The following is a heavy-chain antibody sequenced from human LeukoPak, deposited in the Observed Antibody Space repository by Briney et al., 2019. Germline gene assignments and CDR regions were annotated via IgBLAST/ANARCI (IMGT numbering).Heavy chain of an antibody. J-gene: IGHJ4*02. CDR1: GFTFSSNG. Sequence: GGSLRLSCVASGFTFSSNGMHWVRQAPGKGLEWVTFIQYDGSKKYYADSVKGRFTISRDNSKNTLYLEMNSLRAEDTAVYYCAREWGLREQWLDYFDYWGQGTLVTVSS. D-gene: IGHD6-19*01. CDR2: IQYDGSKK. CDR3: AREWGLREQWLDYFDY. V-gene: IGHV3-30*02.